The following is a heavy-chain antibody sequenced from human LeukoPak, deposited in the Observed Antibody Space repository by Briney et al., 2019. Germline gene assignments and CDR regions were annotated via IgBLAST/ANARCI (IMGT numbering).Heavy chain of an antibody. V-gene: IGHV4-34*01. CDR3: ARVFYYDSSGFYGMDV. D-gene: IGHD3-22*01. CDR1: GGSFSGYY. Sequence: SETLSLTCAVYGGSFSGYYWGWIRQPPGKGLEWIGEINHSGSTNYNPSLKSRVTISVDTSKNQFSLKLSSVTAADTAVYYCARVFYYDSSGFYGMDVWGQGTTVTVSS. CDR2: INHSGST. J-gene: IGHJ6*02.